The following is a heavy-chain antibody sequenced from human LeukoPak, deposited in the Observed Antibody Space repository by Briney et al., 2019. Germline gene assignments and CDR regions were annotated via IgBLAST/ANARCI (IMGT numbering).Heavy chain of an antibody. J-gene: IGHJ3*02. CDR2: IIPIFGTA. V-gene: IGHV1-69*06. D-gene: IGHD3-22*01. Sequence: GASVKVSCKTSGYTFTTYAISWVRQAPGQGLEWMGGIIPIFGTANYAQKFQGRVTITADKSTSTAYMELSSLRSEDTAVYYCARASGYYYDLRGGFDIWGQGTMVTVSS. CDR1: GYTFTTYA. CDR3: ARASGYYYDLRGGFDI.